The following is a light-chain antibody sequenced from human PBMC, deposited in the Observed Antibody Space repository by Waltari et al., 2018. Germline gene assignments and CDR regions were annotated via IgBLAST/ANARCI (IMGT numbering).Light chain of an antibody. Sequence: DIQMTQSPSTLPASVGDRVPTTCRPIQIISSWLAWYQQKPGEAPILLICEASTLKDGVPTRFSGSCSGTEFTLTINSLQPDDFATYYCQQDKSPPWTFGQGTKVDI. V-gene: IGKV1-5*03. J-gene: IGKJ1*01. CDR3: QQDKSPPWT. CDR2: EAS. CDR1: QIISSW.